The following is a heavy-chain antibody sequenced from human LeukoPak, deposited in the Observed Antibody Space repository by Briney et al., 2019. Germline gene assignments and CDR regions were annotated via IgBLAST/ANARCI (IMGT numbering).Heavy chain of an antibody. CDR3: ARAGGYNWNDDLDY. D-gene: IGHD1-1*01. Sequence: GASVKVSCKASGYTFTSYGTSWVRHAPGQGLEWMGWISDYSGDTNYAQKLQGRVTMTTDTSTSTAYMELRSLRSDDTAVYYCARAGGYNWNDDLDYWGQGTLVTVSS. J-gene: IGHJ4*02. CDR2: ISDYSGDT. CDR1: GYTFTSYG. V-gene: IGHV1-18*01.